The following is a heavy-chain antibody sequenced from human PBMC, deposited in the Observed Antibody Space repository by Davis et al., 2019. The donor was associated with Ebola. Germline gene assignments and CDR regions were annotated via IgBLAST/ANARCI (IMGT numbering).Heavy chain of an antibody. CDR3: ARDLSDTIFGVVTPGYFDY. CDR2: ISSSGSTI. Sequence: PGGSLRLSCAASGFTFSDYYMSWIRQAPGKGLEWVSYISSSGSTIFYADSVKGRFTISRDNAKNSLYLQMNSLRAEDTAVYYCARDLSDTIFGVVTPGYFDYWGQGTLVTVSS. J-gene: IGHJ4*02. V-gene: IGHV3-11*01. CDR1: GFTFSDYY. D-gene: IGHD3-3*01.